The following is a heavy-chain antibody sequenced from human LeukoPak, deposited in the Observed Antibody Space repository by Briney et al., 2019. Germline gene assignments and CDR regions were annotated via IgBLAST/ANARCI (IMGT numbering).Heavy chain of an antibody. V-gene: IGHV3-15*01. CDR1: GFTFSNAW. D-gene: IGHD6-13*01. CDR3: TTEDTYSSSWYVDY. J-gene: IGHJ4*02. Sequence: GGSPGLSCAASGFTFSNAWMSWVRQAPGKGLEWVGRIKSKTDGGTTDYAAPVKGRFTISRDDSKNTLYLQMNSLKTEDTAVYYCTTEDTYSSSWYVDYWGQGTLVTVSS. CDR2: IKSKTDGGTT.